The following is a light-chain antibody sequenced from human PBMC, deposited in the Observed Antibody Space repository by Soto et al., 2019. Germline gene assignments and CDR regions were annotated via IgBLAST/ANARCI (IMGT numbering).Light chain of an antibody. CDR2: GAT. J-gene: IGKJ4*01. Sequence: EIVMTQSPATLSVSPGERATLSCRASQSVNNNLAWYQQKPCQAPMLLIYGATTRPTGIPARFSGSGSGTEFTLTISSLQSEDLAVYYCQQYNNWLLTFGGGTKVEI. V-gene: IGKV3-15*01. CDR3: QQYNNWLLT. CDR1: QSVNNN.